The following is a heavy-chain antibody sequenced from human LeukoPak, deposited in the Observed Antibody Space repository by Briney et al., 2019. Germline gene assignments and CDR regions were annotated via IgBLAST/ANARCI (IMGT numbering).Heavy chain of an antibody. J-gene: IGHJ6*02. V-gene: IGHV3-21*01. D-gene: IGHD2-15*01. CDR3: ARERTLTALDV. Sequence: GGSLRLSCAASGFTFSSYSMNWVRQAPEKGLEWVSSISSSSSYIYYADSVKGRFTISRDNAKSSLYLQMNSLRAEDTAVYYCARERTLTALDVWGQGTTVTVSS. CDR1: GFTFSSYS. CDR2: ISSSSSYI.